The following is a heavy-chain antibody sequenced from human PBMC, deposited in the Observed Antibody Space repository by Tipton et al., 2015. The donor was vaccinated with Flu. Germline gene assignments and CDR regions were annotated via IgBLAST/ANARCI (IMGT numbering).Heavy chain of an antibody. CDR3: ARQIGGGDCY. CDR2: INQDGSVK. Sequence: PRLSCAASGFTFSSYWMHWVRQAPGKGLEWVANINQDGSVKYYVDSVRGRFTISRDNAKNSLYLQMNSLRADDTAVYYCARQIGGGDCYWGQGTLVTVSS. J-gene: IGHJ4*02. V-gene: IGHV3-7*03. D-gene: IGHD2-21*01. CDR1: GFTFSSYW.